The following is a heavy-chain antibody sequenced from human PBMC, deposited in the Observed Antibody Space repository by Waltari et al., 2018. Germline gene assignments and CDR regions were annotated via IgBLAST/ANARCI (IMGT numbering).Heavy chain of an antibody. D-gene: IGHD3-10*01. CDR3: APLPGGSGQTFDY. Sequence: EVQLLQSGAELKEPGTTVRISCKVSGYTFSDYYIHWVKQAPGKGLRWMGLVDPEDGETVYAEKFQGRVTITADTSTDTSYLELSSLRSDDTAVYYCAPLPGGSGQTFDYWGQGTLLTVSS. V-gene: IGHV1-69-2*01. J-gene: IGHJ4*02. CDR1: GYTFSDYY. CDR2: VDPEDGET.